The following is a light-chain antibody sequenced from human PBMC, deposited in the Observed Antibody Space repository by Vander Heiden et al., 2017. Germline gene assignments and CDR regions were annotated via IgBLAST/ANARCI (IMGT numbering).Light chain of an antibody. J-gene: IGKJ1*01. CDR3: QHYQGIPWT. V-gene: IGKV1-5*03. CDR2: MAS. CDR1: QSVNSC. Sequence: DIQMTQFASTLSAYVGDRVTITCPVSQSVNSCLAWFQQKPEKAPKVLIYMASTFESGVPSRFRGSGSGTQFTLTISGLQPDNFATYYCQHYQGIPWTFGQGTRVEIK.